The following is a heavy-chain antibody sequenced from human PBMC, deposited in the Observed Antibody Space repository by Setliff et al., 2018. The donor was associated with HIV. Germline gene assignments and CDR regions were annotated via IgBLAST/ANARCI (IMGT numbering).Heavy chain of an antibody. CDR3: AREGNDLLPIDF. V-gene: IGHV1-3*04. D-gene: IGHD1-1*01. Sequence: ASVKVSCKASGYTFSSYAINWVRQAPGQRLEWMGRINTGNGNTRYSQDFQGRVTITSDTSASTAYMEVSSLRSEDTALYYCAREGNDLLPIDFWGQGTLVTVSS. CDR2: INTGNGNT. CDR1: GYTFSSYA. J-gene: IGHJ4*02.